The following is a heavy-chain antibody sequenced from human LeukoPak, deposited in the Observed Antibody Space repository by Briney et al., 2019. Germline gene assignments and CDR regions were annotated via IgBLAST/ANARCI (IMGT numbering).Heavy chain of an antibody. V-gene: IGHV4-4*07. D-gene: IGHD6-13*01. Sequence: SGTLSLTCTVSGGSISSYYWSWIRQPAGKGLEWIGRIYTSGSTNYNPSLKSRVTMSVDTSKNQFSLKLSSVTAADTAVYYCAREGPNLYSSSWAPIPHYYYYGMDVWAKGPRSPSP. CDR3: AREGPNLYSSSWAPIPHYYYYGMDV. CDR2: IYTSGST. CDR1: GGSISSYY. J-gene: IGHJ6*02.